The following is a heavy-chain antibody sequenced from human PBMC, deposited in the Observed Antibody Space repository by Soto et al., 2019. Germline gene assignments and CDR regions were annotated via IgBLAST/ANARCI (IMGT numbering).Heavy chain of an antibody. CDR2: IYWDDDK. D-gene: IGHD3-22*01. J-gene: IGHJ3*01. V-gene: IGHV2-5*02. Sequence: QITLKESGPTLVKPTQTLTLTCTFSGFSLSTRGVGVGWIRQPPREALEWLALIYWDDDKRYSPSLQSRLTITKDTSKNQVVRTMTNMDPVDTATYYCAHRSKDSSRYYPDAFHFWGQGTMVNVSS. CDR3: AHRSKDSSRYYPDAFHF. CDR1: GFSLSTRGVG.